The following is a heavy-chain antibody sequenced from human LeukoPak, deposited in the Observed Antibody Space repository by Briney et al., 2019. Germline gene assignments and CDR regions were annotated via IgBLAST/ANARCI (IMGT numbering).Heavy chain of an antibody. V-gene: IGHV1-69*13. J-gene: IGHJ4*02. CDR1: GYTFTSYG. Sequence: SVKVSCKASGYTFTSYGISWVRQAPGQGLEWMGGIIPIFGTANYAQKFQGRVTITADESTSTAYMELSSLRSEDTAVYYCASSRPGSYDILTGYLAYFDYWGQGTLVTVSS. CDR2: IIPIFGTA. CDR3: ASSRPGSYDILTGYLAYFDY. D-gene: IGHD3-9*01.